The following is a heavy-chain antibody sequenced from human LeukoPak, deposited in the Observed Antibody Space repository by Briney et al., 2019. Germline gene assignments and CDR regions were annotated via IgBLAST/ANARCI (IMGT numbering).Heavy chain of an antibody. Sequence: GGSLRLSCAASGFTFSSYGMQWVRQAPGKGLEWVAVIWYDGSSKYYTDSVKGRFTISRDNAKNTLYLQMNSLRAEDTAVYYCARDSSGWYYNWFDPWGQGTLVTVSS. CDR1: GFTFSSYG. V-gene: IGHV3-33*01. CDR3: ARDSSGWYYNWFDP. J-gene: IGHJ5*02. D-gene: IGHD6-19*01. CDR2: IWYDGSSK.